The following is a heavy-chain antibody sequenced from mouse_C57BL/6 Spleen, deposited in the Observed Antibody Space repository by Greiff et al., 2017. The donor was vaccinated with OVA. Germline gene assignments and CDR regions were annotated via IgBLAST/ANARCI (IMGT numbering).Heavy chain of an antibody. CDR3: ARGGGKDYFDY. CDR1: GYTFTDYY. CDR2: IYPGSGNT. V-gene: IGHV1-76*01. Sequence: LVESGAELVRPGASVKLSCKASGYTFTDYYINWVKQRPGQGLEWIARIYPGSGNTYYNEKFKGKATLTAEKSSSTAYMQLSSLTSEDSAVYFCARGGGKDYFDYWGQGTTLTVSS. J-gene: IGHJ2*01.